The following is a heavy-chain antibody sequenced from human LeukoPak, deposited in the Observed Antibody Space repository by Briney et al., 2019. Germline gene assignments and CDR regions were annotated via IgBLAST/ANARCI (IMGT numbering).Heavy chain of an antibody. D-gene: IGHD1-14*01. CDR3: ARQPGGTAAFDI. CDR2: ISYTGGET. J-gene: IGHJ3*02. CDR1: GGSINSYY. V-gene: IGHV4-59*08. Sequence: SETLSLTCTVSGGSINSYYGSWIRQPPGKGLEWIGYISYTGGETNYNPSLKSRLTISIDTSKNQFSLMLTSVTAADTAVYYCARQPGGTAAFDIWAQGTMVTVSS.